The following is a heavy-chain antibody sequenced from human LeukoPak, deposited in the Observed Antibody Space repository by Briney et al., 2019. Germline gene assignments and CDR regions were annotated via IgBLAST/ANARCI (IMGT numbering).Heavy chain of an antibody. CDR1: GFTFSSYA. CDR2: ISGSGGST. J-gene: IGHJ6*02. CDR3: AKLGSGWYYYYGMDV. Sequence: GGSLRLSCAASGFTFSSYAMSWVRQAPGKGLEWVSAISGSGGSTYYADSVKGRFTISRDNSKNTLYLQMNSLRAEDTAVYYCAKLGSGWYYYYGMDVWGQGTTVTVSS. D-gene: IGHD6-19*01. V-gene: IGHV3-23*01.